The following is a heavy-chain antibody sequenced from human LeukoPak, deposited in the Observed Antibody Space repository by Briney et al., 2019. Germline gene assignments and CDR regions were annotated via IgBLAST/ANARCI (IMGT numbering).Heavy chain of an antibody. CDR2: FDPEDGET. V-gene: IGHV1-24*01. CDR3: ATVVPHYDILTAGWFDP. J-gene: IGHJ5*02. CDR1: GYTLTELS. D-gene: IGHD3-9*01. Sequence: ASVKVSCKVSGYTLTELSMHWVRQAPGKGLEWMGGFDPEDGETIYAQKFQGRVTMTEDTSTDTAYMELSSLRSEDTAVYYCATVVPHYDILTAGWFDPWGQGTLVTVSS.